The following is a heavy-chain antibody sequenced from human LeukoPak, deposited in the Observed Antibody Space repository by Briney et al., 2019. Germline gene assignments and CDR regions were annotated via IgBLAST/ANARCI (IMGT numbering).Heavy chain of an antibody. J-gene: IGHJ5*02. CDR2: VYTSGST. Sequence: SETLSLTCTVSGGSISSDNYSWSWIRQPAGKGLEWIGRVYTSGSTNYNPSLKSRVTISVDTSKKQFSLKLSSVTAADTAVYYCARVYDILTGYPSLSFDPWGQGTLVTVSS. CDR1: GGSISSDNYS. D-gene: IGHD3-9*01. V-gene: IGHV4-61*02. CDR3: ARVYDILTGYPSLSFDP.